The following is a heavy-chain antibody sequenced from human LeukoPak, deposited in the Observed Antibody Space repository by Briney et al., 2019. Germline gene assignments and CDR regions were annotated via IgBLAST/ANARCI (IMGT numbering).Heavy chain of an antibody. J-gene: IGHJ5*02. CDR1: GFTLCSYW. CDR3: ARDDCSSISCYHNWFDP. CDR2: IKQDGSEK. Sequence: PGGSVTLSCAASGFTLCSYWMSWVRQAPGKGLEWVANIKQDGSEKYHVDSVKGRIAISRDNAKNSLYLQMNSLRAEDTAVYYCARDDCSSISCYHNWFDPWGQGTLVTVSS. V-gene: IGHV3-7*01. D-gene: IGHD2-2*01.